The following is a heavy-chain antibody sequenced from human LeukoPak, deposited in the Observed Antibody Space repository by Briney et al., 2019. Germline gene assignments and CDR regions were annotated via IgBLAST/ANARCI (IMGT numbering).Heavy chain of an antibody. Sequence: GGSLRLSCAASGFTFSSYAMSWVRQAPGKGLEWVSAISGSGGSTYYADSVKGRFTISRDNSKNTLYLQMNSLRAEDTAVYYCARDWVESTMIVVAAGHAFDIWGQGTMVTVSS. CDR3: ARDWVESTMIVVAAGHAFDI. D-gene: IGHD3-22*01. V-gene: IGHV3-23*01. CDR2: ISGSGGST. J-gene: IGHJ3*02. CDR1: GFTFSSYA.